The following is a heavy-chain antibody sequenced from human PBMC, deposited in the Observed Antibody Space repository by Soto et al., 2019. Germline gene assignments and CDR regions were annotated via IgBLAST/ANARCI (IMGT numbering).Heavy chain of an antibody. J-gene: IGHJ4*02. Sequence: QVQLEESGGGVVQPGRSLRLSWKPSDFTFKIKGLKWFPKPPAKGLEWLPAIWYDGTQNYYADPVRGRFIISKDNSKKTLYLEMNSPRAEDTAVYYCARAGGTTVTGLWHFDSWGQGTLVTVSS. CDR3: ARAGGTTVTGLWHFDS. V-gene: IGHV3-33*01. D-gene: IGHD4-17*01. CDR2: IWYDGTQN. CDR1: DFTFKIKG.